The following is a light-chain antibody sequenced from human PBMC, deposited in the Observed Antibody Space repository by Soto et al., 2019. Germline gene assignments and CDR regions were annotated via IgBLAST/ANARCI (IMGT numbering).Light chain of an antibody. V-gene: IGKV1-5*01. Sequence: DMQMNQSPSTLSASVGERVTITCRASQSIITWLAWYQQKPGKAPKLLIYDASTLESGVPSRFSGSGSGTEFTLTISSLQPEDFATHYCQQYNYYSGTFGPGTKVDIK. CDR2: DAS. CDR3: QQYNYYSGT. CDR1: QSIITW. J-gene: IGKJ1*01.